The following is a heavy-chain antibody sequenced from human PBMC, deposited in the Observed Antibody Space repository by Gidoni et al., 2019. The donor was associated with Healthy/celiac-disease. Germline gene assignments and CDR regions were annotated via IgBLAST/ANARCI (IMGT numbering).Heavy chain of an antibody. CDR3: ARSGITIFGVVIEGYYYYGMDV. D-gene: IGHD3-3*01. V-gene: IGHV3-48*02. J-gene: IGHJ6*02. CDR1: GFTFSSYS. CDR2: ISSSSSTI. Sequence: EVQLVESGGGLVQPGGSLRLSCAAYGFTFSSYSLKGVRQAPGKGLEWVSYISSSSSTIYYADSVKGRFTISRDNAKNSLYLQMNSLRDEDTAVYYCARSGITIFGVVIEGYYYYGMDVWGQGTTVTVSS.